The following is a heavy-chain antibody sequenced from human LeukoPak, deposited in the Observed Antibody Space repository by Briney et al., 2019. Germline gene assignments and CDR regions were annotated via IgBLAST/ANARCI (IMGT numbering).Heavy chain of an antibody. CDR2: INHSGST. J-gene: IGHJ5*02. D-gene: IGHD4-17*01. CDR1: GGSFSGYY. CDR3: ARGTTVTTPHWFDP. Sequence: SETLSLTCAVYGGSFSGYYWSWIRQPPGKGLEWIGEINHSGSTNYNLSLKSRVTISVDTSKNQFSLKLSSVTAADTAVYYCARGTTVTTPHWFDPWGQGTLVTVSS. V-gene: IGHV4-34*01.